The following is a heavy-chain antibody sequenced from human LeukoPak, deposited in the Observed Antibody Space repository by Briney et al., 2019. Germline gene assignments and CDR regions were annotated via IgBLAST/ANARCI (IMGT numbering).Heavy chain of an antibody. CDR3: ARQEGRYSYFDY. CDR2: IKQDGSEK. CDR1: GFTFSSYW. D-gene: IGHD4-11*01. Sequence: PGGSLRLSCAAYGFTFSSYWMSWVRQAPGKGLEWVANIKQDGSEKYYVDSVKGRFTISRDNAKNSLYLQMNSLRAEDTAVYYCARQEGRYSYFDYWGQGTLVTVSS. V-gene: IGHV3-7*01. J-gene: IGHJ4*02.